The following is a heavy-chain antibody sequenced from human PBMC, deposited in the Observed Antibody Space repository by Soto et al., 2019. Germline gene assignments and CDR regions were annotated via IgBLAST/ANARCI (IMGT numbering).Heavy chain of an antibody. CDR2: ISTTSDII. V-gene: IGHV3-48*01. CDR3: ARGAGNYRFDF. D-gene: IGHD1-7*01. Sequence: EVQLVESGGGLVQPGGSLRLSCEASGFIFRTYSMSWVRQAPGKGLEWVSHISTTSDIIYYADSVRGRFTISRDNVNDSLFLQMNSLIAEDTAVYYCARGAGNYRFDFWGQGALVTVSS. J-gene: IGHJ4*02. CDR1: GFIFRTYS.